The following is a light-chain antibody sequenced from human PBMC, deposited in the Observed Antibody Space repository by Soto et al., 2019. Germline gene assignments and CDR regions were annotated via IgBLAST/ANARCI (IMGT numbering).Light chain of an antibody. V-gene: IGKV1-5*01. Sequence: DIQMTQSPSTLSASVGDRVTITCWASQSISTWLAWYQQKPGKAPKLLIYDASTLESGVPARFSGSDFGTEFTLTISSLQPDDFATYYCEQYKSYPWTCGRGTRVDIK. CDR1: QSISTW. J-gene: IGKJ1*01. CDR2: DAS. CDR3: EQYKSYPWT.